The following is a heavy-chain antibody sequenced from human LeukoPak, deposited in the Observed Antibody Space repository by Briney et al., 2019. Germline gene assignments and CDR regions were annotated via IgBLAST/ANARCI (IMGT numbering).Heavy chain of an antibody. CDR2: IYYSGST. CDR3: AKMGEDYYDSSGTLTGFDP. V-gene: IGHV4-39*01. D-gene: IGHD3-22*01. CDR1: GGSISSSSYY. Sequence: PSETLSLTCTVSGGSISSSSYYWGWIRQPPGKGLEWIGSIYYSGSTYYNPSLKSRVTISVDTSKNQFSLKLSSVTAADTAVYYCAKMGEDYYDSSGTLTGFDPWGQGTLVTVSS. J-gene: IGHJ5*02.